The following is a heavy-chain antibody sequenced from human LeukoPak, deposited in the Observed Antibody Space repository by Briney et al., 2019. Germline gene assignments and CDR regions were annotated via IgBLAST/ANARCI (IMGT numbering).Heavy chain of an antibody. V-gene: IGHV3-15*01. CDR3: LTDRDGGFDY. CDR1: GFLFSYAW. Sequence: PGGSLRLSCAASGFLFSYAWMSWVRQAAGKGLEWVGRIKSKTDGGTTDYAAPVKGRFTISRDDSQNTLYLQMNSLKTEDTSVYYCLTDRDGGFDYWGQGTLVTVSS. CDR2: IKSKTDGGTT. D-gene: IGHD4-23*01. J-gene: IGHJ4*02.